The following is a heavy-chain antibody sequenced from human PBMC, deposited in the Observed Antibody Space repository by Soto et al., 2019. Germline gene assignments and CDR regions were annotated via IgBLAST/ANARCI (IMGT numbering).Heavy chain of an antibody. CDR2: INHSGST. CDR3: ASRLRWYRNWFDP. CDR1: GGSFSGYY. Sequence: QVQLQQWGAGLLKPSETLSLTCAVYGGSFSGYYWSWIRQPPGKGLEWIGEINHSGSTNYNPSLKRRVTISGDTAKNQFSLKLSSVTAADTAVYYCASRLRWYRNWFDPWGQGTLVTVSS. V-gene: IGHV4-34*01. J-gene: IGHJ5*02. D-gene: IGHD4-17*01.